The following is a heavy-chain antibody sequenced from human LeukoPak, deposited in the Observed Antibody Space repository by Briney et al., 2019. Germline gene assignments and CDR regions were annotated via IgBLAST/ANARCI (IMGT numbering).Heavy chain of an antibody. V-gene: IGHV3-23*01. D-gene: IGHD6-19*01. Sequence: GGSLRLSCAASGFTFRTYAMSWVRQAPGKGLEWVSAISGSGGSTYYADSVKGRFTISRDNSKNTLYLQMNSLRAEDTAVYYCAKDPQWLVPGYWGQGTLVTVSS. CDR3: AKDPQWLVPGY. CDR2: ISGSGGST. CDR1: GFTFRTYA. J-gene: IGHJ4*02.